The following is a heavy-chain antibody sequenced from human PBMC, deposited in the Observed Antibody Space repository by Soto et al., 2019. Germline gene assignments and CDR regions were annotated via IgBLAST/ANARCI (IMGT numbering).Heavy chain of an antibody. V-gene: IGHV1-2*02. CDR3: ARRNVLRFLEWLPRPNDAFDI. D-gene: IGHD3-3*01. J-gene: IGHJ3*02. Sequence: RASVKVSCKASGYTFTGYYMHWVRQAPGQGLEWMGWINPNSGGTNYAQKFQGRVTMTRDTSISTAYMELSRLRSDDTAVYYCARRNVLRFLEWLPRPNDAFDIWGQGTMVTVSS. CDR2: INPNSGGT. CDR1: GYTFTGYY.